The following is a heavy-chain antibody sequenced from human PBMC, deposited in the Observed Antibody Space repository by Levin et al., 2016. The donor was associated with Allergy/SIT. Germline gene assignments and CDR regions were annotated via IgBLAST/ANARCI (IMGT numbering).Heavy chain of an antibody. J-gene: IGHJ4*02. V-gene: IGHV3-23*01. Sequence: GGSLRLSCAASGFTFSSYAMSWVRQAPGKGLEWVSAISGSGGSTYFADSVKGRFTISRDNSKNSLYLQMNSLRAEDTAVYYCAKETGYYTSTTFDYWGQGTLVTVSS. CDR1: GFTFSSYA. D-gene: IGHD3/OR15-3a*01. CDR3: AKETGYYTSTTFDY. CDR2: ISGSGGST.